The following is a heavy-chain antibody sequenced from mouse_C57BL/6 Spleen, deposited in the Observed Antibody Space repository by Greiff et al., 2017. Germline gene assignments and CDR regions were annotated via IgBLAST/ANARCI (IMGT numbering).Heavy chain of an antibody. CDR3: ARNGYSFAMDY. Sequence: VQLQQSGPVLVKPGASVKMSCKASGYTFTDYYMNWVKPSHGKSLEWIGVINPYNGGTSYNQKFKGKATLTVDKSSSAAYMELNSLTSEDSAVYYCARNGYSFAMDYWGQGTSVTVSS. J-gene: IGHJ4*01. D-gene: IGHD2-3*01. V-gene: IGHV1-19*01. CDR1: GYTFTDYY. CDR2: INPYNGGT.